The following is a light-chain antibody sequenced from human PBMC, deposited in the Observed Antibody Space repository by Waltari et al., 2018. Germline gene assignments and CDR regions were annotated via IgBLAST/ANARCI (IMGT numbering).Light chain of an antibody. V-gene: IGKV3-11*01. Sequence: EIVLTQSPATLSLSPGDRAPLSCRASQSVSSYVAWYQQKPGQAPRLLIYDASNRATGIPARFSGRGSGTDFTLTISSLEPEDFAVYYCQQRSNWPPLSTFGPGTKVDIK. CDR2: DAS. CDR1: QSVSSY. CDR3: QQRSNWPPLST. J-gene: IGKJ3*01.